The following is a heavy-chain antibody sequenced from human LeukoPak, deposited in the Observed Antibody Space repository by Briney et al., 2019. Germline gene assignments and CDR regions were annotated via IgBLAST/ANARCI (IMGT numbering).Heavy chain of an antibody. CDR2: ISSSSSTI. CDR1: GFTFSSYS. CDR3: TRKIRGYDYTFVPNHYGMDV. Sequence: GGSLRLSCAASGFTFSSYSMNWVRQAPGKGLEWVSYISSSSSTIYYADSVKGRFTISRDNAKNSLYLQMHSLTAEDTAVYFCTRKIRGYDYTFVPNHYGMDVWGQGTTVTVSS. V-gene: IGHV3-48*04. D-gene: IGHD5-18*01. J-gene: IGHJ6*02.